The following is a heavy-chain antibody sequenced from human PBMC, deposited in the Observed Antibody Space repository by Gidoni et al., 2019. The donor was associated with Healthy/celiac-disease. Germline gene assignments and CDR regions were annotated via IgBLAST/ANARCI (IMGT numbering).Heavy chain of an antibody. V-gene: IGHV6-1*01. CDR2: TYYRSKWYN. D-gene: IGHD5-18*01. Sequence: QVQLQQSGPGLVKPSQTLSLTCAISGDSVSSNSAAWNWIRQSPSRGLEWLGRTYYRSKWYNDYAVSVKSRITINPDTSKNQFSLQLNSVTPEDTAVYYCARGGSSDLSYGQYNWFDPWGQGTLVTVSS. J-gene: IGHJ5*02. CDR3: ARGGSSDLSYGQYNWFDP. CDR1: GDSVSSNSAA.